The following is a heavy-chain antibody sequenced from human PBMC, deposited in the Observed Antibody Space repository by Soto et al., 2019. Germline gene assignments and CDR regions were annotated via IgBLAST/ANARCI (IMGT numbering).Heavy chain of an antibody. Sequence: ASVKVSCKASGYTFPSYAMHWVRQAPGQRLEWMGWINAGNGNTKYSQKFQGRVTITRDTSASTAYMELSSLRSEDTAVYYCARDLGVTTLPDDYWGQGTLVTVSS. CDR2: INAGNGNT. J-gene: IGHJ4*02. CDR1: GYTFPSYA. D-gene: IGHD4-17*01. V-gene: IGHV1-3*01. CDR3: ARDLGVTTLPDDY.